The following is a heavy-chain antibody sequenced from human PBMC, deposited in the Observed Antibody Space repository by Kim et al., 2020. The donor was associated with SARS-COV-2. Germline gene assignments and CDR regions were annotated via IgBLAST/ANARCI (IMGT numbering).Heavy chain of an antibody. CDR1: GYTFTSYG. CDR2: ISAYNGNT. D-gene: IGHD1-26*01. J-gene: IGHJ6*02. CDR3: ARVGVVGATTGRYYYYGMDV. V-gene: IGHV1-18*01. Sequence: ASVKVSCKASGYTFTSYGISWVRQAPGQGLEWMGWISAYNGNTNYAQKLQGRVTMTTDTSTSTAYMELRSLRSDDTAVYYCARVGVVGATTGRYYYYGMDVWGQGTTVTVSS.